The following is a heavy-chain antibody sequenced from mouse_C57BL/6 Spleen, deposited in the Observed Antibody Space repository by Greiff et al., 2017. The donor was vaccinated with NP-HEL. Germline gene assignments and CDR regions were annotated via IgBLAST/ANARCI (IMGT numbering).Heavy chain of an antibody. CDR2: IRSKSNNYAT. CDR3: VRAYGRGDAMDY. CDR1: GFSFNTYA. V-gene: IGHV10-1*01. Sequence: GGGLVQPKGSLKLSCAASGFSFNTYAMNWVRQAPGKGLEWVARIRSKSNNYATYYADSVKDRFTISRDDSESMLYLQMNNLKTEDTAMYYCVRAYGRGDAMDYWGQGTSVTVSS. J-gene: IGHJ4*01. D-gene: IGHD2-1*01.